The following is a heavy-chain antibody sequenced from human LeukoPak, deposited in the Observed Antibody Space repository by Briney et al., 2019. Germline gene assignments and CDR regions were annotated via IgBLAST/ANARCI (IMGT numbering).Heavy chain of an antibody. CDR3: AKVQSTNWQNDF. D-gene: IGHD1-1*01. V-gene: IGHV3-23*01. CDR2: ISGGGSGT. J-gene: IGHJ4*02. Sequence: GGSLRLSCAASGFTFSSYAMSWVRQAPGKGLEWVSGISGGGSGTYYADSVKGRFTISRDNSKNTPYLQMNSLRAEDTAVYYCAKVQSTNWQNDFWGQGTLVTVSS. CDR1: GFTFSSYA.